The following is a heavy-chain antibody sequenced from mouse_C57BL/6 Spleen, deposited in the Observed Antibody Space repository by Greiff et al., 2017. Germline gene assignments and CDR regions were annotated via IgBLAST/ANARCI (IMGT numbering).Heavy chain of an antibody. CDR2: ISSGSSTI. D-gene: IGHD1-1*01. Sequence: EVTLMESGGGLVKPGGSLKLSCAASGFTFSDYGMHWVRQAPEKGLEWVAYISSGSSTIYYADTVKGRFTISRDNAKNTLFLQMTSLRSEDTAMYYCARRTYGSSGYFDYWGQGTTLTVSS. CDR1: GFTFSDYG. J-gene: IGHJ2*01. V-gene: IGHV5-17*01. CDR3: ARRTYGSSGYFDY.